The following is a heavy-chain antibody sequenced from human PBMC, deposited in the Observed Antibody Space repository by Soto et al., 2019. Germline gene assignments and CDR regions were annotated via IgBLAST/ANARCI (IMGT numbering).Heavy chain of an antibody. V-gene: IGHV3-48*03. CDR2: ISSSGSTI. Sequence: GGSLRLSCAASGFTFSSYEMNWVRQAPGKGLEWVSYISSSGSTIYYADSVKGRFTISRDNAKNSLYLQMDSLRAEDTAVYYCARXHESSGWYGSWYNWFDPWGQGTLVTVSS. CDR3: ARXHESSGWYGSWYNWFDP. CDR1: GFTFSSYE. D-gene: IGHD6-19*01. J-gene: IGHJ5*02.